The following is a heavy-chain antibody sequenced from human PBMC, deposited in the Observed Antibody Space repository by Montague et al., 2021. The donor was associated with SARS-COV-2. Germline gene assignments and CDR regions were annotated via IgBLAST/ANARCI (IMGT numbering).Heavy chain of an antibody. CDR2: INHGGST. D-gene: IGHD2-15*01. CDR3: ARLRDGVVPSPILGIGPYFTYYYMDV. Sequence: ETLSLTCAVHGGSFSGYYWNWIRQRPGKGLEWIGEINHGGSTNYNPSLKNRLTISADTSKNQSSLKLTSVAATDTAVYYCARLRDGVVPSPILGIGPYFTYYYMDVWGKGTTVTVS. J-gene: IGHJ6*03. V-gene: IGHV4-34*01. CDR1: GGSFSGYY.